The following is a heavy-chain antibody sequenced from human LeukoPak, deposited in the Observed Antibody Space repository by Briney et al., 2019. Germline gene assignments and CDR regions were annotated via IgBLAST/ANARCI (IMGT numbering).Heavy chain of an antibody. CDR2: ISAYNGNT. CDR3: ARQSFGSGSPDDALDI. V-gene: IGHV1-18*01. J-gene: IGHJ3*02. CDR1: GYTFTNYG. Sequence: GASVRVSCKASGYTFTNYGISWVRQAPGQGLEWMGWISAYNGNTNYAQKFQGRDTMTTDTSTSTAYMEVRSLRSDDTAMYYCARQSFGSGSPDDALDIWGQGTMVTVSS. D-gene: IGHD3-10*01.